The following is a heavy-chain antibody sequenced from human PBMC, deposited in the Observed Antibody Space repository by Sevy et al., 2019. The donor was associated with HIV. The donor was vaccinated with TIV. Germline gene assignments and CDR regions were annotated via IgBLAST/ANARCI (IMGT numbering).Heavy chain of an antibody. CDR1: GYTFTSYD. J-gene: IGHJ3*02. CDR2: MNPNSGNT. V-gene: IGHV1-8*01. CDR3: ARVCSGGSCRPLDAFDN. Sequence: ASVKVSCKASGYTFTSYDIDWVRQATGQGLEWMGWMNPNSGNTGYAQKFQGRVTMTRNTSISTAYMELSSLRSEDTAVYYCARVCSGGSCRPLDAFDNWGQGTMVTVSS. D-gene: IGHD2-15*01.